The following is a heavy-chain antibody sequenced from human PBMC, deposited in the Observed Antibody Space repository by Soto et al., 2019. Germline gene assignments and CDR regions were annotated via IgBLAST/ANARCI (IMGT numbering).Heavy chain of an antibody. J-gene: IGHJ6*02. D-gene: IGHD1-7*01. V-gene: IGHV1-2*02. Sequence: ASVKVSCKASGYTFTGYYMHWVRQAPGQGLEWMGWINPNSGGTNYAQKFQGRVTMTRDTSISPAYMELSRLRSDDTAVYYCAREMELRQYYCGMDVGGQGLTVTV. CDR3: AREMELRQYYCGMDV. CDR2: INPNSGGT. CDR1: GYTFTGYY.